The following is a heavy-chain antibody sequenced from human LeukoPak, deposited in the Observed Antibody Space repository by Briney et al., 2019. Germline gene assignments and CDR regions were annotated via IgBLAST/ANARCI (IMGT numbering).Heavy chain of an antibody. Sequence: GASVKVSCKASGYTFTSYDINWVRQATGQGLEWMGWMNPNSGNTGYAQKFQGRVTMTRNTSISTAYMELSSLRSEDTAVYYCARGPEAARLYYYYYGMDVWGQGTTVTVSS. D-gene: IGHD6-6*01. CDR2: MNPNSGNT. CDR3: ARGPEAARLYYYYYGMDV. V-gene: IGHV1-8*01. J-gene: IGHJ6*02. CDR1: GYTFTSYD.